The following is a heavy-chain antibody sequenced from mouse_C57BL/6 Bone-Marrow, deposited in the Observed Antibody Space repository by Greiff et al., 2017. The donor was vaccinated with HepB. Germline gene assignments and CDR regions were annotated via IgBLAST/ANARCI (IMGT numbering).Heavy chain of an antibody. CDR3: TRDRDDYDEGTWFAY. V-gene: IGHV5-9-1*02. J-gene: IGHJ3*01. Sequence: EVNVVASGDGLVKPGGSLKLSCAASGFTFRSYAMSWVRQTPETRLAWVAYISSGSDYIYYADTVKGRFTISRDNARNTLYLQMSSRKSEDTGMYYCTRDRDDYDEGTWFAYWGQGTLVTVSA. D-gene: IGHD2-4*01. CDR1: GFTFRSYA. CDR2: ISSGSDYI.